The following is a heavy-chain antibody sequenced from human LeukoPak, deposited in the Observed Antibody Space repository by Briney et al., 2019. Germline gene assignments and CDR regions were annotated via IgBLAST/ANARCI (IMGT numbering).Heavy chain of an antibody. CDR2: INPNHGDT. Sequence: GASVTVSCKASGYTLNDYYMHWVRQAPAQGFEWMGWINPNHGDTNYAQNFQGRITMTRDTSISPAHMEVSRLRSDDPGVYYCARASFLYCSSSTCLFDYWGQGTLVSVSS. J-gene: IGHJ4*02. CDR3: ARASFLYCSSSTCLFDY. CDR1: GYTLNDYY. D-gene: IGHD2-2*01. V-gene: IGHV1-2*02.